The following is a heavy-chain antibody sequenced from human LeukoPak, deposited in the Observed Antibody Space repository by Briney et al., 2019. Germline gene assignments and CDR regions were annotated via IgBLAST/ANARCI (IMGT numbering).Heavy chain of an antibody. CDR1: GFTFSDYY. D-gene: IGHD3-10*01. J-gene: IGHJ5*02. CDR2: IYYSGGT. CDR3: ARLGYMVRGDWFDP. Sequence: GSLRLSCAASGFTFSDYYMSWIRQAPGKGLEWIGSIYYSGGTYYNPSLKSRVTISVDTSKNQFSLKLSSVTAADTAVYYCARLGYMVRGDWFDPWGQGTLVTVSS. V-gene: IGHV4-39*01.